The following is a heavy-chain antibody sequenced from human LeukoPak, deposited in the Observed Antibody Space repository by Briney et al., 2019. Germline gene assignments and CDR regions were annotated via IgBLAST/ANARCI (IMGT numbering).Heavy chain of an antibody. CDR1: GFTFSTYA. D-gene: IGHD3-22*01. Sequence: GGSLRLSCAASGFTFSTYAVNWVRQAPGKGLEWVSTSGSGGNTYYAYSVKGRFTISRDNSKNTLYLQMNSLRAEDTAVYYCVHYYDSSGYSTYFDYWGQGTLVTVSS. J-gene: IGHJ4*02. CDR3: VHYYDSSGYSTYFDY. CDR2: SGSGGNT. V-gene: IGHV3-23*01.